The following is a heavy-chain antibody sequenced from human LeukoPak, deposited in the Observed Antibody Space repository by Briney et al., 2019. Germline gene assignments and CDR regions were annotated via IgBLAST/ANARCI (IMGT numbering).Heavy chain of an antibody. CDR1: GFTFSNYW. V-gene: IGHV3-20*04. Sequence: GGSLRLSCAASGFTFSNYWISWVRQAPGKGLEWVSGINWNGGNTGYADSMKGRFTISRDNAKNSLFLQMNSLRAEDTALYYCATGGPYMGVAFEIWGQGTTVTVSS. D-gene: IGHD3-16*01. J-gene: IGHJ3*02. CDR2: INWNGGNT. CDR3: ATGGPYMGVAFEI.